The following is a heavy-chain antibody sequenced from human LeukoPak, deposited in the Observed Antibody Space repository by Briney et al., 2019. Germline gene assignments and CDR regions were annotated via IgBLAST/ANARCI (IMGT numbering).Heavy chain of an antibody. J-gene: IGHJ3*02. CDR3: ARQSARLYYDFWSGYAFDI. V-gene: IGHV4-34*01. D-gene: IGHD3-3*01. Sequence: PSETLSLTCAVYGGSFSGYYWSWIRQPPGKGLEWIGEINHSGSTNYNPSLKSRVTISVDTSKNQFSLKLSSVTAADTAVYYCARQSARLYYDFWSGYAFDIWGQGTMVTVSS. CDR2: INHSGST. CDR1: GGSFSGYY.